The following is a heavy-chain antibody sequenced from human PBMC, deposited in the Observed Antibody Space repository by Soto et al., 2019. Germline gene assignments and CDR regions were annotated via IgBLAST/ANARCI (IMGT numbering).Heavy chain of an antibody. CDR1: GGTVASSHW. J-gene: IGHJ5*02. D-gene: IGHD2-21*02. CDR3: AREIVTAGGNNYFDP. CDR2: VYHTGDT. Sequence: PSETLSLTCGVSGGTVASSHWWSWVRQSPGGGLEWIGNVYHTGDTNFNPSLQSRVTISVDKSNNQFSLRLNSLTAADTAVYFCAREIVTAGGNNYFDPCGPGTLVTVSS. V-gene: IGHV4-4*02.